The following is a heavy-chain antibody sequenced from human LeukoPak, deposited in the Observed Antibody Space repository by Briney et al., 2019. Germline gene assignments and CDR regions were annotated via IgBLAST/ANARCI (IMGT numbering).Heavy chain of an antibody. V-gene: IGHV1-69*13. Sequence: ASVKVSCKASGGTFSSYAISWVRQAPGQGLEWMGGIIPIFGTANYAQKFQGRVTITADESTSTAYMELSSLRSEDTAVYYCARSSENLGYCSSTSCYLSFDYWGQGTLVTVSS. D-gene: IGHD2-2*01. CDR3: ARSSENLGYCSSTSCYLSFDY. J-gene: IGHJ4*02. CDR2: IIPIFGTA. CDR1: GGTFSSYA.